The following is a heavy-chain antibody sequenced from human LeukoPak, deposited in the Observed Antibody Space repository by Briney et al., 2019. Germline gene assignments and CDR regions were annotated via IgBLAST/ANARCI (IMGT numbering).Heavy chain of an antibody. CDR2: ISSSSSYI. J-gene: IGHJ4*02. CDR3: ARDKSGSHYFDY. CDR1: GFTFSSYS. V-gene: IGHV3-21*01. Sequence: GGSLRLSCAASGFTFSSYSMNWVRQAPGKGLEWVSSISSSSSYIYYADSVKGRFTIPRDNAKNSLYLQMNSLRAEDTAVYYCARDKSGSHYFDYWGQGTLVTVSS. D-gene: IGHD1-26*01.